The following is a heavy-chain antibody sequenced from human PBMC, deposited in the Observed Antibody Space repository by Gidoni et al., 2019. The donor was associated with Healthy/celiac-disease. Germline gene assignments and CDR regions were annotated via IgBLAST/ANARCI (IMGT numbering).Heavy chain of an antibody. D-gene: IGHD4-4*01. V-gene: IGHV3-33*01. CDR2: IWYDGSNK. Sequence: QVQLVESGGGVVQPGRSLRLSCAASGFTFSSYGMHWVRQAPGKGREWVAVIWYDGSNKYYADSVKGRFTISRDNSKNTLYLQMNSLRAEDTAVYYCARPSLLGPTTVTTPYPGYMDVWGKGTTVTVSS. CDR1: GFTFSSYG. J-gene: IGHJ6*03. CDR3: ARPSLLGPTTVTTPYPGYMDV.